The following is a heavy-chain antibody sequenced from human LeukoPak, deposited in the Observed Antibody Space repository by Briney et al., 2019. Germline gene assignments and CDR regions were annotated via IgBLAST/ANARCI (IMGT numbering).Heavy chain of an antibody. D-gene: IGHD2-2*01. CDR2: ISSSGSGGNT. Sequence: GGSLRLSCAASGVTLSSYAMSWARQAPGKGLEWVSGISSSGSGGNTYYADSVKGRFTISRDSSKNTLYLQMNSLRAEDTAVYYCAKVVRYQLPAYFDYWGQGTLVTVSS. CDR3: AKVVRYQLPAYFDY. CDR1: GVTLSSYA. J-gene: IGHJ4*02. V-gene: IGHV3-23*01.